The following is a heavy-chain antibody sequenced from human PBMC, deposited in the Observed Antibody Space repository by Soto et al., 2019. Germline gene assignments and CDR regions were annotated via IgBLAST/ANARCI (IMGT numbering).Heavy chain of an antibody. J-gene: IGHJ4*02. CDR2: IYPGDSDT. V-gene: IGHV5-51*01. Sequence: GESLKISCKGSGYSFTSYWIGWVRQMPGKGLEWMGIIYPGDSDTRYSPSFQGQVTISADKSISTAYLQWSSLKASDTAMYYCARGGGPDYYDIVTGKIVFDYWGQGTLVTVSS. D-gene: IGHD3-9*01. CDR1: GYSFTSYW. CDR3: ARGGGPDYYDIVTGKIVFDY.